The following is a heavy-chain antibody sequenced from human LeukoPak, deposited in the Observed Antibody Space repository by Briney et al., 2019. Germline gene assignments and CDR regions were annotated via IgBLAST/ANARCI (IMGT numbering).Heavy chain of an antibody. V-gene: IGHV3-23*01. J-gene: IGHJ4*02. CDR1: GFTFSSYA. CDR3: AKVDSSSWIYYFDY. CDR2: ISGSGGST. D-gene: IGHD6-13*01. Sequence: GGSLRLSCAASGFTFSSYAMSWVRQPPGKGLERVSAISGSGGSTYYADSVKGRFTISRDKSKNTLYLQMNSLRAEDTAVYYCAKVDSSSWIYYFDYWGQGTLVTVSS.